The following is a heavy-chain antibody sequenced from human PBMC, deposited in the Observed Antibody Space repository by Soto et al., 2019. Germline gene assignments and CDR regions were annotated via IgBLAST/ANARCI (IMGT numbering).Heavy chain of an antibody. J-gene: IGHJ3*01. CDR3: TKGASTSCFSAFDL. V-gene: IGHV3-9*01. CDR2: ISWNSGNI. Sequence: EVQLVESGGGVVQPGRSLRLSCTASGFTFDDYAMNWVRQAPGKGLEWVSSISWNSGNIVYADSVRGRFTISRDNAKSSLHLQMNSLRAEDTALCYCTKGASTSCFSAFDLWGQGTMVTVSS. D-gene: IGHD2-2*01. CDR1: GFTFDDYA.